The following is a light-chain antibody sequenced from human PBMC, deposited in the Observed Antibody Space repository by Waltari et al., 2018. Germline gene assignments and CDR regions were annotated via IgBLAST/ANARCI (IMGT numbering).Light chain of an antibody. CDR3: QNHERLPAM. J-gene: IGKJ1*01. V-gene: IGKV3-20*01. CDR2: VAS. CDR1: QSVSRY. Sequence: EIVLTQSPGTLSVSPGERATLSCRASQSVSRYLAWYQQKPGQAPRLLIYVASSRATGMPDRFSGSGSGTDFSLTISRLEPEDVAVYYCQNHERLPAMFGQGTKVEIK.